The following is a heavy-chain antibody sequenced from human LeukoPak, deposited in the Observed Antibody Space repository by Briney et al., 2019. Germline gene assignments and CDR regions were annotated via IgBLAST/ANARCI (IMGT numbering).Heavy chain of an antibody. CDR2: IYHSGST. Sequence: PSETLSLTCTVSGYSISSGYYWGWIRQPPGKGLEWIGSIYHSGSTNYNPSLKSRVTISVDTSKNQFSLKLSSVTAADTAVYYCARHLNYVPRFDYWGQGTLVTVSS. CDR3: ARHLNYVPRFDY. D-gene: IGHD3-10*02. CDR1: GYSISSGYY. V-gene: IGHV4-38-2*02. J-gene: IGHJ4*02.